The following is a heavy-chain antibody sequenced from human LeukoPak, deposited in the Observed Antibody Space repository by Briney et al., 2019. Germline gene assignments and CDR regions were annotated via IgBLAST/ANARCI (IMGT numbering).Heavy chain of an antibody. CDR3: AKDMGYSGNYRTPDY. V-gene: IGHV3-9*01. D-gene: IGHD1-26*01. Sequence: QSGGSLRLSCVASGFTFDDYAMHWVRHAPGKGLEWVSGISWNSGSMGYADSVKGRFTISRDNAKNSLYLQMNSLRAEDTALYYCAKDMGYSGNYRTPDYWGQGTLVTVSS. CDR1: GFTFDDYA. J-gene: IGHJ4*02. CDR2: ISWNSGSM.